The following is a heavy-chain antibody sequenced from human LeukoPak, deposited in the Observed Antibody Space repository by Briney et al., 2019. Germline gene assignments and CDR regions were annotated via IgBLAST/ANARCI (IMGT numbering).Heavy chain of an antibody. Sequence: GGSLRLSCAASGFTFSSYAMHWVRQAPGKGLEWVAVISYDGSNKYYADSVKGRFTISRDNYKNTPYLQMNSLRAEDTAVYYCARDRSSTLLDYWGQGTLVTVSS. CDR1: GFTFSSYA. CDR2: ISYDGSNK. D-gene: IGHD2-2*01. J-gene: IGHJ4*02. CDR3: ARDRSSTLLDY. V-gene: IGHV3-30*04.